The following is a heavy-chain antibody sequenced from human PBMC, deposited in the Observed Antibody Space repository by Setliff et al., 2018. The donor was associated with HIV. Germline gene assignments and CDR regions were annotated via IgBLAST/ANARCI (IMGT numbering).Heavy chain of an antibody. CDR3: ARSLLPSITVAGTIGY. V-gene: IGHV4-61*09. CDR2: IHTSGDA. J-gene: IGHJ4*02. CDR1: GGSISSGTYF. D-gene: IGHD6-19*01. Sequence: SETLSLTCTVSGGSISSGTYFWSWIRQPAGKGLEWIGHIHTSGDANYNPSLNSRVTISVDTSKNHFSLKLSSVTAADTAVYYCARSLLPSITVAGTIGYWGQGTLVTVSS.